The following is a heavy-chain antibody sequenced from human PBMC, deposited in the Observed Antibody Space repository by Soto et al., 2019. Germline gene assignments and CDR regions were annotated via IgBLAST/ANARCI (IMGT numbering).Heavy chain of an antibody. J-gene: IGHJ4*02. CDR2: LYYGRSA. Sequence: QVQLQESGPGLVKPSETLSLTCAVSGDSISSYYCMWIRQPPGKGLESIGYLYYGRSANYNPSLKRRXTXSXHPPTKQCSLTRSSMTAADTAVYSCALRSMAVVPEYWGQGTLVTVSS. CDR3: ALRSMAVVPEY. D-gene: IGHD3-22*01. V-gene: IGHV4-59*01. CDR1: GDSISSYY.